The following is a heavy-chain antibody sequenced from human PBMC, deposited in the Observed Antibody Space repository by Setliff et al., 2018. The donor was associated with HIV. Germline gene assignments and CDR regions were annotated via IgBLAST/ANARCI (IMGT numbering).Heavy chain of an antibody. V-gene: IGHV4-61*09. Sequence: PSETLSLTCTVSGGSISRGSYSWSWIRQPAGKGLEWIGHIYTSGSTNYNPSLKSRVTISVDTSKNQFSLKLSSVTAADTAVYYCARLSDGSGNYYWGQGTLVTVSS. CDR1: GGSISRGSYS. CDR2: IYTSGST. CDR3: ARLSDGSGNYY. D-gene: IGHD3-10*01. J-gene: IGHJ4*02.